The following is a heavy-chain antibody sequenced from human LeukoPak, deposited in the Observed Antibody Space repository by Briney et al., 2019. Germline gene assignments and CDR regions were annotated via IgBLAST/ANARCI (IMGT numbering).Heavy chain of an antibody. CDR2: IYYSGST. D-gene: IGHD3-22*01. CDR3: ARGIDSSGYYSYYFDY. J-gene: IGHJ4*02. Sequence: SETLSLTCPVSGGSISSGDYYWSWIRQPPGKGLEWIEYIYYSGSTYYNPSLKSRVTISVDTTKNQLSLKLSSVTAADTAVYYCARGIDSSGYYSYYFDYWGQGTLVTVSS. V-gene: IGHV4-30-4*01. CDR1: GGSISSGDYY.